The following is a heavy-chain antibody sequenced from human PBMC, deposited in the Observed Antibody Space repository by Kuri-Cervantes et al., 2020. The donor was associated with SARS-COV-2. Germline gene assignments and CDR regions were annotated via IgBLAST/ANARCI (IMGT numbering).Heavy chain of an antibody. CDR1: GGSFSGYY. CDR3: ARGRVSGSTYQHSTAYYFDF. V-gene: IGHV4-34*01. J-gene: IGHJ4*02. D-gene: IGHD5-12*01. Sequence: GSLRLSCAVYGGSFSGYYWSWIRQPPGKGLEWIGEINHSGSTNYNPSLESRVTVSADTSKNQFSLRVNSVTAADTAVYYCARGRVSGSTYQHSTAYYFDFWGPGTLVTVSS. CDR2: INHSGST.